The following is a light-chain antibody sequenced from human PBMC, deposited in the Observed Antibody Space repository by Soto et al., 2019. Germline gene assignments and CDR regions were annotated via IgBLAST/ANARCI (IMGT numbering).Light chain of an antibody. CDR3: QQYSDWPPAWT. J-gene: IGKJ1*01. CDR1: QSVGSK. Sequence: EIVLTQSPATLSLSPGERATLSCRASQSVGSKLAWYQQKPGQAPRLLIYGASTRATGIPARFSGSGSGTEFTLTISSLQSEDFVVYYCQQYSDWPPAWTFGQGTEVEI. CDR2: GAS. V-gene: IGKV3-15*01.